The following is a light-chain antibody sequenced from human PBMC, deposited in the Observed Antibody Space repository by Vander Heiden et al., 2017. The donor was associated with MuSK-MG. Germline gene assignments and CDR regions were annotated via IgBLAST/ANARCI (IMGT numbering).Light chain of an antibody. V-gene: IGLV2-8*01. CDR1: SRDVGRNNF. CDR2: EVS. Sequence: QSALTQPPSASGSPGQSVTISCTGTSRDVGRNNFVAWYQQHPGKAPKLIIYEVSRRPSGVPGRFSGSKSGTTASLTVSGLQADDEGDYYCSSNGGNNDVKFGGGTKLTVL. J-gene: IGLJ2*01. CDR3: SSNGGNNDVK.